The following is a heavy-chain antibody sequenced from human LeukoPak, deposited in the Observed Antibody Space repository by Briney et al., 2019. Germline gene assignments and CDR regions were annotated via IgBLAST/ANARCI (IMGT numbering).Heavy chain of an antibody. V-gene: IGHV1-8*01. J-gene: IGHJ5*02. Sequence: VASVKVSCKASGYTFTSYDINWVRQVPGQGLEWMGWMNPNSGNTAYAQKFQGRVTMTRNTSISTAYMELSNLRSEDTAVYYCAREPIVGATRYWFDPWGQGTLVTVSS. CDR3: AREPIVGATRYWFDP. CDR2: MNPNSGNT. CDR1: GYTFTSYD. D-gene: IGHD1-26*01.